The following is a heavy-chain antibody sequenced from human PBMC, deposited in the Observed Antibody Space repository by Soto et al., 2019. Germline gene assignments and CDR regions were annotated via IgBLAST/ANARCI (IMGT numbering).Heavy chain of an antibody. V-gene: IGHV1-18*01. J-gene: IGHJ6*03. CDR1: GDSFPSCG. D-gene: IGHD1-26*01. CDR2: VSGYNGNT. CDR3: ARSVSGSYYDY. Sequence: ASVKISCRASGDSFPSCGVRWVGRAAREGGEWRGWVSGYNGNTKYAQKLQGRVTMTTDTSTSTAYMELRSLRSDATAVYYSARSVSGSYYDY.